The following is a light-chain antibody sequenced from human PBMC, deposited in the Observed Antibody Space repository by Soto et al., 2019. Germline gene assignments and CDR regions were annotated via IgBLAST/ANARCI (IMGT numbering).Light chain of an antibody. Sequence: EIVLTQSPATLSLSPGEKVTLSCRASQSVSSYLAWYQQKPGQAPRLLIYDASNRATGIPARFSGSGSGTDFTLTISSLEPDDFAVYYCQQRSNWPGFGGGTKVEIK. CDR2: DAS. J-gene: IGKJ4*01. V-gene: IGKV3-11*01. CDR1: QSVSSY. CDR3: QQRSNWPG.